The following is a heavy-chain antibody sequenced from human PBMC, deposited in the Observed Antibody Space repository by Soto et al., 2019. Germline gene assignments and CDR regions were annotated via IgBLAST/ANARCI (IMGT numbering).Heavy chain of an antibody. D-gene: IGHD3-22*01. J-gene: IGHJ5*02. CDR2: ISYDGSNK. CDR1: GFTFSSYA. Sequence: GGSLRLSCAASGFTFSSYAMHWVRQAPGKGLEWVAVISYDGSNKYYADSVKGRFTISRDNSKNTLYLQMNSLRAEDTAVYYFARDLRDYDNSSWFDPWGQGTLVTVSS. V-gene: IGHV3-30-3*01. CDR3: ARDLRDYDNSSWFDP.